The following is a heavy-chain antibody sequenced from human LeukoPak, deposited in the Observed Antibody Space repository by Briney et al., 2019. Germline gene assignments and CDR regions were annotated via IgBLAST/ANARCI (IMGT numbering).Heavy chain of an antibody. Sequence: SETLSLTCTVSGGSISSSSYYWSWIRQPPGKGLEWIGEINHSGSTNYNPSLKSRVTISVDTSENQFSLKLSSVTAADTAVYYCARWANVYYYGSGSYLDYYYYYYMDVWGKGTTVTISS. J-gene: IGHJ6*03. D-gene: IGHD3-10*01. V-gene: IGHV4-39*07. CDR3: ARWANVYYYGSGSYLDYYYYYYMDV. CDR2: INHSGST. CDR1: GGSISSSSYY.